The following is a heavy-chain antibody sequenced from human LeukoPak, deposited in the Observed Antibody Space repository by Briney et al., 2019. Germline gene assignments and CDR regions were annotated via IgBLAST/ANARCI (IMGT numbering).Heavy chain of an antibody. V-gene: IGHV4-4*07. CDR3: ARHIRMWGYFVS. Sequence: SETLSLTCSVSGVSITTYYWSWFRQTAGKGPDWIGRLYASGPTNYNPSLKSRVTMSVDTSKNQLSLNVRFVTVADTAVYFCARHIRMWGYFVSWGQGTLVAVSS. CDR1: GVSITTYY. CDR2: LYASGPT. J-gene: IGHJ4*02. D-gene: IGHD1-26*01.